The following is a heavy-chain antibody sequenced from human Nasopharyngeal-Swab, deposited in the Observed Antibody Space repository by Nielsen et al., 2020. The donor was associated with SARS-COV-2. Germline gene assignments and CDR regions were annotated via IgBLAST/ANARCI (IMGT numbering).Heavy chain of an antibody. J-gene: IGHJ5*02. CDR1: GFTFSDYY. Sequence: GESLKISCAASGFTFSDYYMSWIRQAPGKGLEWVSYISSSGSTVYYADSVKGRFTISRDNAKNSLYLQMNSLRAEDTAVYYCARDATTVTTWFDPWGQGTLVTVSS. CDR3: ARDATTVTTWFDP. V-gene: IGHV3-11*04. D-gene: IGHD4-11*01. CDR2: ISSSGSTV.